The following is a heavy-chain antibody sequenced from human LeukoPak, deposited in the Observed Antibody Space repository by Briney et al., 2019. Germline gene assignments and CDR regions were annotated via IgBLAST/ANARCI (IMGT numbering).Heavy chain of an antibody. D-gene: IGHD2-15*01. CDR2: ISSSSSCI. J-gene: IGHJ6*02. CDR3: ARDIVVVVAATHYYGMDV. V-gene: IGHV3-21*01. Sequence: PGGSLRLSCAASGFTFSSYSMNWVRQAPGKGLEWVSSISSSSSCIYYADSVKGRFTISRDNAKNSLYLQMNSLRAEDTAVYYCARDIVVVVAATHYYGMDVWGQGTTVTVSS. CDR1: GFTFSSYS.